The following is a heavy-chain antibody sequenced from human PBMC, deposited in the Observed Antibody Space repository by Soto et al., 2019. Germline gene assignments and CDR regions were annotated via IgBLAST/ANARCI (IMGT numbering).Heavy chain of an antibody. D-gene: IGHD3-10*01. Sequence: QVQLQESGPGLVKPSETLSLTCTVSGGSISSYYWSWIRQPPGKGLEWIGYIYYSGSTNYNPSLKSRVTMSVDTSKNQFSLKLSSVTAADTAVYYCARAVDYYGSGSYIRNYYYGMDVWGQGTTVTVSS. V-gene: IGHV4-59*01. CDR1: GGSISSYY. CDR2: IYYSGST. CDR3: ARAVDYYGSGSYIRNYYYGMDV. J-gene: IGHJ6*02.